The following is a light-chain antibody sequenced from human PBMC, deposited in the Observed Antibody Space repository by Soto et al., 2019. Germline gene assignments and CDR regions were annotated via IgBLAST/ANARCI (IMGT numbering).Light chain of an antibody. Sequence: QSVLTQPPSXXXXPGQRVTISCTGSSSNIGAGYDVHWYQQLPGTAPKLLIYGNSNRPSGVPDRFSGSKSGTSASLAITGLQAEDEADYYCQSYDSSLSGWGVFGGGTQLTVL. V-gene: IGLV1-40*01. J-gene: IGLJ2*01. CDR2: GNS. CDR3: QSYDSSLSGWGV. CDR1: SSNIGAGYD.